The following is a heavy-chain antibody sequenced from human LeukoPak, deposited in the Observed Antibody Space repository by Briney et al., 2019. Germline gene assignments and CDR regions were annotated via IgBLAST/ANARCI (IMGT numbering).Heavy chain of an antibody. CDR2: MNHSGST. D-gene: IGHD2-15*01. V-gene: IGHV4-34*01. CDR3: ARDPRQGYWSDP. CDR1: GGSFSGYY. Sequence: ASETLSLTCTVYGGSFSGYYWSWIRQPPGKGLEWIGEMNHSGSTNYNPSLKSRVTISVDTSKNQFSLKLNSVTAADTAVYYCARDPRQGYWSDPWGQGTLVTVSS. J-gene: IGHJ5*02.